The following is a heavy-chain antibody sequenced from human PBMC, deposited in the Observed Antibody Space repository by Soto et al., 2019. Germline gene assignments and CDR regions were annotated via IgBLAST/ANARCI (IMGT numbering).Heavy chain of an antibody. CDR1: GFSFSSYA. D-gene: IGHD4-4*01. J-gene: IGHJ4*02. Sequence: DVQLLESGGGLVQPGGSLRLSCAASGFSFSSYAMVWVRQAPGKGLEWVSVISARGGSSYFADSVKGRFTFSRDNSTNVLSLEMNSLTAEDTAIYFCAKGSIEYSASVDNWGQGTLVLVSS. V-gene: IGHV3-23*01. CDR3: AKGSIEYSASVDN. CDR2: ISARGGSS.